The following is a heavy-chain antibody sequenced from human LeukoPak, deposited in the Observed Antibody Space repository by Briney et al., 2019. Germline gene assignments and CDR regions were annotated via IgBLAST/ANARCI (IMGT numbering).Heavy chain of an antibody. D-gene: IGHD2-2*01. CDR1: GGSISSYY. CDR2: IYYSGST. J-gene: IGHJ6*03. CDR3: ARDRGIVVVPAAPPAHYYYMDV. V-gene: IGHV4-59*01. Sequence: SETLSLTCTVSGGSISSYYWSWIRQPPGKGLEWIGYIYYSGSTNYNPSLKSRVTISVDTSKNQFSLKLSSVTAADTAVYYCARDRGIVVVPAAPPAHYYYMDVWGKGTTVTVSS.